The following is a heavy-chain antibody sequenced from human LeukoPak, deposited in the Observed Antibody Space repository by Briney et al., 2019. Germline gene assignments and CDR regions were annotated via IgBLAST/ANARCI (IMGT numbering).Heavy chain of an antibody. CDR2: IYHSGST. CDR1: DGSISGYS. D-gene: IGHD7-27*01. J-gene: IGHJ4*02. CDR3: ATRKLGNDY. V-gene: IGHV4-59*01. Sequence: SETLSLTCTVSDGSISGYSWSWIRQPPGKGLEWIGSIYHSGSTYYNPSLKSRVTISADTSKNQFSLKLYSVTAADTAVYYCATRKLGNDYWGQGTLVTVSS.